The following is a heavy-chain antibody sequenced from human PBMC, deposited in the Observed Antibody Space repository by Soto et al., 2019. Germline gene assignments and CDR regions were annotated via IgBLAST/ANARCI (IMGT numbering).Heavy chain of an antibody. V-gene: IGHV3-21*02. D-gene: IGHD3-22*01. J-gene: IGHJ4*02. CDR1: GFTFSSYS. Sequence: EVQLVESGGGLVKPGGSLRLSCAASGFTFSSYSMNWVRQAPGKGLEWVSSITGSSSYIYYADSVKGRFTISRDNAKISLYLQMNSLRAEDTAVYYCARDVYYYDSSAYWAYWGQGTLVTVSS. CDR3: ARDVYYYDSSAYWAY. CDR2: ITGSSSYI.